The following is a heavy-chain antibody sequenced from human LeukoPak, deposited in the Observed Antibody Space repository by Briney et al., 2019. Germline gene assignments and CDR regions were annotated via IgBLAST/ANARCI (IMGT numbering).Heavy chain of an antibody. CDR3: ARGGPGGSYLRRAFDI. V-gene: IGHV4-4*02. CDR1: GVSISSSNW. CDR2: IYHSGST. J-gene: IGHJ3*02. Sequence: PSETLSLTCAVSGVSISSSNWWSWVRQPPGKGLEWIGEIYHSGSTNYNPSLKSRVTISVDKSKNQFSLKLSSVTAADTAVYYCARGGPGGSYLRRAFDIWGQGTMVTVSS. D-gene: IGHD1-26*01.